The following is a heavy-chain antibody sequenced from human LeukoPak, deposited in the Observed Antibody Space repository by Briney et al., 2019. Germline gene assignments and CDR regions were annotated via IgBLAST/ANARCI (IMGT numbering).Heavy chain of an antibody. CDR3: ARDGDAFDI. CDR1: GGSISSYY. V-gene: IGHV4-59*12. Sequence: SETLSLTCTVSGGSISSYYWSWIRQPPGKGLEWIGYIYYSGSTNYNPSLKSRVTISVDTSKNQFSLKLISVTAADTAVYYCARDGDAFDIWGQGTMVTVSS. J-gene: IGHJ3*02. CDR2: IYYSGST.